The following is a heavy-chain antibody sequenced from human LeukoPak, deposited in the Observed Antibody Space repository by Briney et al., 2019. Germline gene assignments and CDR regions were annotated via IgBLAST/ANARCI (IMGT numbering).Heavy chain of an antibody. CDR2: IYYSGST. Sequence: SETLSLTCTVSGGSISSSSYYWGWIRQPPGKGLGWIGSIYYSGSTYYNPSLKSRVTISVDTSKNQFSLKLSSVTAADTAVYYCARRKTYYDSSGYYYAPVYYFDYWGQGTLVTVSS. CDR3: ARRKTYYDSSGYYYAPVYYFDY. J-gene: IGHJ4*02. V-gene: IGHV4-39*01. D-gene: IGHD3-22*01. CDR1: GGSISSSSYY.